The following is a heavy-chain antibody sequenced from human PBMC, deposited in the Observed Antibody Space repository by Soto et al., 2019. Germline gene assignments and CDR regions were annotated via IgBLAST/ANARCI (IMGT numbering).Heavy chain of an antibody. D-gene: IGHD5-12*01. CDR2: IIPILGIA. CDR3: ARGYSGYGGIDY. Sequence: QVQLVQSGAEVKKPGSSVKVSCKASGGTFSSYTISWVRQAPGQGLEWMGRIIPILGIANYAQKFQGRVTIKADKSKSTAYMEMSSLRSEDTAVYYCARGYSGYGGIDYWGQGTLVTVSS. V-gene: IGHV1-69*02. CDR1: GGTFSSYT. J-gene: IGHJ4*02.